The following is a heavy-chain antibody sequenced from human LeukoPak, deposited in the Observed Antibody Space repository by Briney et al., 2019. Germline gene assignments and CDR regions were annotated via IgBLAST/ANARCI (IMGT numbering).Heavy chain of an antibody. CDR3: ARRDIFCSSINCYPH. J-gene: IGHJ1*01. V-gene: IGHV5-51*01. Sequence: GESLKISCKGSGYSFTSYWIGWVRQMPGKGLEWMGIIYPGDSDTRYSPSFQGQVTISADKFISTAYLQWSSLRAPDTAMYYCARRDIFCSSINCYPHWGQGTLVTVSA. CDR2: IYPGDSDT. D-gene: IGHD2-2*01. CDR1: GYSFTSYW.